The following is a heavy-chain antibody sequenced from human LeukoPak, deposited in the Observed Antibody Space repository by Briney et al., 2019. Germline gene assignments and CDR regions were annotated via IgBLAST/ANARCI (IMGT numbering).Heavy chain of an antibody. CDR3: ARRLVVAATLSLFD. CDR1: GYSFTSYW. CDR2: IDPSDSYT. V-gene: IGHV5-10-1*01. Sequence: GESLRISRKGSGYSFTSYWISWVRQMPGKGLEWMGRIDPSDSYTNYSPSLQGHVTISADKSISTAYLQWSSLKASDTAMYYCARRLVVAATLSLFDWGQGTLVTVSS. D-gene: IGHD2-15*01. J-gene: IGHJ4*02.